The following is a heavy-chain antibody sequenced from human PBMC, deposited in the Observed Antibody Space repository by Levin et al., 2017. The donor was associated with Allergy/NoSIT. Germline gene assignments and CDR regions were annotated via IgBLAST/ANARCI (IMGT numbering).Heavy chain of an antibody. Sequence: GGSLRLSCAASGFTFSSYAMSWVRQAPGKGLEWVSAISGSGGSTYYADSVKGRFTISRDNSKNTLYLQMNSLRAEDTAVYYCAKDGFSYSSGWFNTVANWYFDLWGRGTLVTVSS. V-gene: IGHV3-23*01. J-gene: IGHJ2*01. CDR2: ISGSGGST. CDR3: AKDGFSYSSGWFNTVANWYFDL. D-gene: IGHD6-19*01. CDR1: GFTFSSYA.